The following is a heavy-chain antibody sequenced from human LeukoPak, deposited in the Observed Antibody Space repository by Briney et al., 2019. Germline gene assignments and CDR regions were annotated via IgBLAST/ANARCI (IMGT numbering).Heavy chain of an antibody. Sequence: PGGSLRLSCAASGFTFSIYAMQWVRQAPGKGLEWVTLISNDGSNKYYAASVKGQFTISRDNSQNTLFLQMYSLRDEDTAVYYCARAAHFYSNAFDIWGLGTMVTVSS. CDR3: ARAAHFYSNAFDI. V-gene: IGHV3-30*14. D-gene: IGHD6-13*01. CDR2: ISNDGSNK. CDR1: GFTFSIYA. J-gene: IGHJ3*02.